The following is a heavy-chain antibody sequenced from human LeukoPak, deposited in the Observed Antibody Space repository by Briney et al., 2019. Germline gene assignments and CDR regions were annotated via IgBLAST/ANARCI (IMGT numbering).Heavy chain of an antibody. Sequence: GASVKVSCEASGYTFISYYMHCVRQAPGQGLEWMGIINPSGGSTSYAQKFQGRVTMTRDTSTSTVYMELSSLRSEDTAVYYCARDRDSSSPSGYMDVWGKGTTVTVSS. CDR2: INPSGGST. V-gene: IGHV1-46*03. CDR1: GYTFISYY. D-gene: IGHD6-6*01. CDR3: ARDRDSSSPSGYMDV. J-gene: IGHJ6*03.